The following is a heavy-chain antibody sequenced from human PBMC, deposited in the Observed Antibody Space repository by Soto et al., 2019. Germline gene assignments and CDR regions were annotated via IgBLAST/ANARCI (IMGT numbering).Heavy chain of an antibody. J-gene: IGHJ4*02. CDR2: VYYTGTI. V-gene: IGHV4-39*01. Sequence: SETLSLTCTVSGDSIRSPTFYWGWIRQSPGKRLEWIGSVYYTGTINHNPSLKSRVTISVDTSKNQFSLRVSSVTATDTALYYCARNRLGYFDYWGQGTLVTVSS. CDR1: GDSIRSPTFY. CDR3: ARNRLGYFDY.